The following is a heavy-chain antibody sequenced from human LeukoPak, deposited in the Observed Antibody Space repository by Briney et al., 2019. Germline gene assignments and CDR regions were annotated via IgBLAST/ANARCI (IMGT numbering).Heavy chain of an antibody. J-gene: IGHJ2*01. CDR1: GFTFSRYA. D-gene: IGHD1-26*01. CDR2: ITNSGGDT. V-gene: IGHV3-23*01. CDR3: AKDRTVGASYWYFDL. Sequence: GGSLRLSCAASGFTFSRYAMSWVRQAPGRGLEWVSAITNSGGDTYYADSVKGRFTISRDSSKNTLFLHMNTLRAEDTAIYYCAKDRTVGASYWYFDLWGRGTLVTVSS.